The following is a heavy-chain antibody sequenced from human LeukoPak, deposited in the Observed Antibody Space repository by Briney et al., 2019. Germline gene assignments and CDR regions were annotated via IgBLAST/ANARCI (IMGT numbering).Heavy chain of an antibody. CDR2: MANDGSNE. CDR3: AKDVKLGGYSYGYSDY. V-gene: IGHV3-30-3*01. D-gene: IGHD5-18*01. Sequence: GGSLRLSCVASGFTFSRYDMHWVRQAPGKGLEWVAVMANDGSNEIYADSVKGRFTIPRDNSKNTLYLQMNSLRAEDTAVYYCAKDVKLGGYSYGYSDYWGQGTLVTVSS. CDR1: GFTFSRYD. J-gene: IGHJ4*02.